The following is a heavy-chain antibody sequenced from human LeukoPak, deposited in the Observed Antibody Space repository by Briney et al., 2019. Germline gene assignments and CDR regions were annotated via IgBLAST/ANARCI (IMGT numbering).Heavy chain of an antibody. CDR1: GGSINSYD. CDR2: IYTSGSP. CDR3: ARLSSSWYQDWYFDL. D-gene: IGHD6-13*01. J-gene: IGHJ2*01. Sequence: KASETLSLTCTVSGGSINSYDWGWIRQPAGKGLEWIGRIYTSGSPNYNPSLKSRVTMSVDTSKNQFSLKLSSVTAADTAVYYCARLSSSWYQDWYFDLWGRGTLVTVSS. V-gene: IGHV4-4*07.